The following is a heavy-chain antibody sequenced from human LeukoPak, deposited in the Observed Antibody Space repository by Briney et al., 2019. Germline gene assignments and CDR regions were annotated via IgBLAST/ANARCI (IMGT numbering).Heavy chain of an antibody. D-gene: IGHD3-9*01. CDR2: IYYSGNT. Sequence: KPSETLSLNCTVSGGSISSYYWSWIRQPPGKGLEWIGDIYYSGNTNYNPSLKSRVTISVDTSKNQFSLKLSSVTAADTAVYYCARGGILTGYYNRRQYYFDYWGQGTLVTVSS. V-gene: IGHV4-59*12. CDR3: ARGGILTGYYNRRQYYFDY. J-gene: IGHJ4*02. CDR1: GGSISSYY.